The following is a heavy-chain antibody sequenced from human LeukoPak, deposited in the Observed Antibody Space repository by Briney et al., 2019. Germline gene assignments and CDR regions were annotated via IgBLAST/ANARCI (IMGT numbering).Heavy chain of an antibody. J-gene: IGHJ6*04. CDR3: ARISPLRITMVRGVNPNYYYGMDV. D-gene: IGHD3-10*01. CDR1: GGSFSGYY. CDR2: INHSGST. V-gene: IGHV4-34*01. Sequence: PSETLSLTCAVYGGSFSGYYWSWIRQPPGKGLEWIGEINHSGSTNSNPSLKSRVTISVDTSKNQFSLKLSSVTAADTAVYYCARISPLRITMVRGVNPNYYYGMDVWGKGTTVTVSS.